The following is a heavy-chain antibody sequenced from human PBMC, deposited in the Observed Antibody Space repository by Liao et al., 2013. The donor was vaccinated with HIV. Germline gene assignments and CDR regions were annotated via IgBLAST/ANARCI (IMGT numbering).Heavy chain of an antibody. Sequence: QVQLQESGPGLVKPSETLSLTCTVSGGSISSYYWSWIRQPPGKGLEWIGSFYYSGSTYYNPSLKSRVTISVDTSKNQFSLKLSSVTAADTAVYYCARVAYYYDSSGYWYYFDYWGQGTLVTVSS. CDR2: FYYSGST. D-gene: IGHD3-22*01. CDR3: ARVAYYYDSSGYWYYFDY. V-gene: IGHV4-59*12. J-gene: IGHJ4*02. CDR1: GGSISSYY.